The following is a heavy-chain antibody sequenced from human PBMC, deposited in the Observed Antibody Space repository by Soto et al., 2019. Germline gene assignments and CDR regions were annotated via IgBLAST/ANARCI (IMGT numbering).Heavy chain of an antibody. D-gene: IGHD3-22*01. CDR3: ARDPYYYDDSSGYWNYYYYYGMDV. Sequence: PSETLSLTCTVSGGSISSGDYYWGWIRQPPGKGLEWIGYIYYSGSTYYNPSLKSRVTISVDTSKNQFSLKLSSVTAADTAVYYCARDPYYYDDSSGYWNYYYYYGMDVWGQGTTVT. CDR2: IYYSGST. CDR1: GGSISSGDYY. V-gene: IGHV4-30-4*01. J-gene: IGHJ6*02.